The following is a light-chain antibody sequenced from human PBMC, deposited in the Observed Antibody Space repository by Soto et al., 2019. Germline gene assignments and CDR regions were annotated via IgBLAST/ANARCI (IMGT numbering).Light chain of an antibody. CDR1: SSDVGGYNY. CDR2: EVS. CDR3: SLYTSTSTRG. J-gene: IGLJ1*01. V-gene: IGLV2-14*01. Sequence: QSALTQPAFVSGSPGQAITISCNGTSSDVGGYNYVSWYQHPPGKAPKLMISEVSNRPSGVSNRFSGSKSGNTASLTISGLQAEDEADYYCSLYTSTSTRGFGTGTKVTVL.